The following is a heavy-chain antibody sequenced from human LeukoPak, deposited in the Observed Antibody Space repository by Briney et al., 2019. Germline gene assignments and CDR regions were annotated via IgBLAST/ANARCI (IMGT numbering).Heavy chain of an antibody. CDR1: GYTFTSHG. CDR3: ARGLLNQMATSYYFDY. J-gene: IGHJ4*02. D-gene: IGHD5-24*01. Sequence: ASVKVSCKASGYTFTSHGISWVRQATGQGLEWMGWMNPNSGNTGYAQKFQGRVTITRNTSISTAYMELSSLRSEDTAVYYCARGLLNQMATSYYFDYWGQGTLVTVSS. V-gene: IGHV1-8*03. CDR2: MNPNSGNT.